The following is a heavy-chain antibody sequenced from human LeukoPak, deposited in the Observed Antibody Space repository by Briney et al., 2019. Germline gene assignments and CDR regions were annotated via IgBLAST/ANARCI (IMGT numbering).Heavy chain of an antibody. D-gene: IGHD2-2*01. Sequence: SETLSLTCTVSGGSISSSSYYWGWIRQPPGKGLEWIGSIYYSGSTSYNPSLKSRVTISVDTSKNQFSLKLSSVTAADTAVYYCARQLGYCSSTSCYADKVDYWGQGTLVTVSS. J-gene: IGHJ4*02. CDR1: GGSISSSSYY. V-gene: IGHV4-39*01. CDR2: IYYSGST. CDR3: ARQLGYCSSTSCYADKVDY.